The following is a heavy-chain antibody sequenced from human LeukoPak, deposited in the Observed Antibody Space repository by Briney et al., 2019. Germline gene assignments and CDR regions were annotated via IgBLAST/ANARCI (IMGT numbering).Heavy chain of an antibody. Sequence: GGSLRLSCAASGFTFSDYAMSWVRQAPGKGLEWVSAISGYGANTDYADSVKGRFTISRDNSKNTLYLQMNSLRAEDTATYYCAKGLACTSTTCLNYFDYWGQGTLVTVSS. D-gene: IGHD2-2*01. CDR2: ISGYGANT. CDR1: GFTFSDYA. CDR3: AKGLACTSTTCLNYFDY. J-gene: IGHJ4*02. V-gene: IGHV3-23*01.